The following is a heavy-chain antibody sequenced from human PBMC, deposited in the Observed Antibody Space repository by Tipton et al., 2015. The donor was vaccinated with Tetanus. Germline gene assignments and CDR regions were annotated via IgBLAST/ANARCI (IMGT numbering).Heavy chain of an antibody. CDR3: ASPADSGSYQGFDY. D-gene: IGHD1-26*01. Sequence: QLVQSGAEVKKPGASVKVSCKASGYTFTSYGISWVRQAPGQGLEWMGWISAYNGNTNYAQKLQGRVTMTTDTSTSTAYMGLRCLRSDDTAVYYCASPADSGSYQGFDYWGQGTLVTVSS. CDR2: ISAYNGNT. CDR1: GYTFTSYG. J-gene: IGHJ4*02. V-gene: IGHV1-18*04.